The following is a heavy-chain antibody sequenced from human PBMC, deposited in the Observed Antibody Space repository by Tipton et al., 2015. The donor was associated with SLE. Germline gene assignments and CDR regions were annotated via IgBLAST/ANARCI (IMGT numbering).Heavy chain of an antibody. Sequence: TLSLTCTVSGASISSHYWSWIRQPPGKGLEWIGYIYYSGSTNYHPSLKGRGTISVDTSKNQFSLKLTSVTAADTAVYYCARRDFWTGYFDYWGQGTLVTVSS. CDR3: ARRDFWTGYFDY. CDR1: GASISSHY. J-gene: IGHJ4*02. V-gene: IGHV4-59*11. D-gene: IGHD3/OR15-3a*01. CDR2: IYYSGST.